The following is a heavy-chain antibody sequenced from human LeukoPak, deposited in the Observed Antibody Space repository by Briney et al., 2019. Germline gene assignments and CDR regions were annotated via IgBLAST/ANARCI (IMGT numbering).Heavy chain of an antibody. CDR2: IVGGGDTR. CDR3: AKASGSGWYWYFDL. J-gene: IGHJ2*01. CDR1: GFTFSSHA. Sequence: GGSLTLSCAASGFTFSSHAMSWVRLAPGEGLGWVLAIVGGGDTRRYEDSVKGRFTISRDNSKHTLYLQMNSLTAEDTAVYYCAKASGSGWYWYFDLWGRGTLVTVSS. V-gene: IGHV3-23*01. D-gene: IGHD6-19*01.